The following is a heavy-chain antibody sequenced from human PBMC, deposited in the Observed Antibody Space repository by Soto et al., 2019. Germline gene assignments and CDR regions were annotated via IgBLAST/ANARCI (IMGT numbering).Heavy chain of an antibody. J-gene: IGHJ3*02. CDR1: GGSISSGGYY. V-gene: IGHV4-31*03. Sequence: PSETLSLTCTVSGGSISSGGYYWSWIRQHPGKGLEWIGYIYYSGSTYYNPSLKSRVTISVDTSKNQFSLKLSSVTAADTAVYYCARSPQDSAYYDRAGDAFDIWGQGTMVTVSS. CDR3: ARSPQDSAYYDRAGDAFDI. CDR2: IYYSGST. D-gene: IGHD3-22*01.